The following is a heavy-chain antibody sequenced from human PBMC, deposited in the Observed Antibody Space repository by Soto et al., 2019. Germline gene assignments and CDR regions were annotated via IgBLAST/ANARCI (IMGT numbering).Heavy chain of an antibody. V-gene: IGHV1-46*01. Sequence: QVQLVQSGAEVKKPGASVKLSCRTSGYTFTHYYIHWVRQAPGQGLEWLAIINPASGSTNYAQDFQGRVPLTMDTSTTTVYMELSGLRAEDTAIFYCARDLAAGDHWGQGTLVTFSS. CDR1: GYTFTHYY. J-gene: IGHJ4*02. D-gene: IGHD6-13*01. CDR3: ARDLAAGDH. CDR2: INPASGST.